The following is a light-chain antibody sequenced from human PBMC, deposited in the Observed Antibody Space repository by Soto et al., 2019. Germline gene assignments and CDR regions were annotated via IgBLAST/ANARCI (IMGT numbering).Light chain of an antibody. Sequence: QSALTQPASVSGSPGQSITISCTGSSRDVGAYNYVSWYQHHPDKAPKLVIYDVTNRPSGVSNRFSGSKSGNTASLTISGLQAEDEADYYCNSYTSSTTPYVFGTGTKVTV. V-gene: IGLV2-14*03. CDR2: DVT. CDR1: SRDVGAYNY. CDR3: NSYTSSTTPYV. J-gene: IGLJ1*01.